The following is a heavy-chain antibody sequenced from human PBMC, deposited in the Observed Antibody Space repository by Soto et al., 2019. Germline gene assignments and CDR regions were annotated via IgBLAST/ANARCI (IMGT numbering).Heavy chain of an antibody. CDR2: IDPSDSYT. J-gene: IGHJ6*02. D-gene: IGHD4-17*01. CDR3: ARLRLDATTGVLEGMAV. Sequence: GESLKISCKGSGYSFTSYWISWVRQMPGKGLEWMGRIDPSDSYTNYSPSFQGHVTISADKSISTAYLQWSSLKASDTAMYYCARLRLDATTGVLEGMAVWGQATTVTVSS. CDR1: GYSFTSYW. V-gene: IGHV5-10-1*01.